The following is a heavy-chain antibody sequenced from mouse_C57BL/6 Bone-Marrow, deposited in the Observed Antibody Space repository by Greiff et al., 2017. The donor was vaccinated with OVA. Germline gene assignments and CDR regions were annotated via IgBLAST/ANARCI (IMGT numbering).Heavy chain of an antibody. CDR3: VRHDVYWYFDV. J-gene: IGHJ1*03. CDR1: GFSFNTYA. V-gene: IGHV10-1*01. D-gene: IGHD2-3*01. CDR2: IRSKSNNYAT. Sequence: EVMLVESGGGLVQPKGSLKLSCAASGFSFNTYAINWVRQAPGKGLEWVARIRSKSNNYATYYADSVKDRFTISRDDSESMLYLQMNNLKTEETAMYYCVRHDVYWYFDVWGTGTTVTVSS.